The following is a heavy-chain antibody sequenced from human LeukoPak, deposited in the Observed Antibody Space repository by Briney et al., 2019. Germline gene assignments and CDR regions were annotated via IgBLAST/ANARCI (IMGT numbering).Heavy chain of an antibody. CDR3: ARERVVVTAIEDCYYGMDV. CDR1: GYTFVSYD. Sequence: ASVKVSCKASGYTFVSYDINWVRQATGQGLEWMGWMNPNSGNTGYAQKFQGRVSVTRNTSITTAHMELSSLRAEDTAVYYCARERVVVTAIEDCYYGMDVWGQGTTVTVSS. J-gene: IGHJ6*02. V-gene: IGHV1-8*01. CDR2: MNPNSGNT. D-gene: IGHD2-21*02.